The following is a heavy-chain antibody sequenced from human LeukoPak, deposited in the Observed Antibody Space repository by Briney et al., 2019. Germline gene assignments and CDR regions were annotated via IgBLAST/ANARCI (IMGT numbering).Heavy chain of an antibody. CDR2: IYPADSDT. J-gene: IGHJ4*02. CDR1: GYFFTNYW. Sequence: GESLKISCKGFGYFFTNYWIAWVRQMPGKGLEWMGIIYPADSDTRYSPSFQSQVTISADKSTSTAYLQWSSLKASDTAIYYCARSGYSGYETDYWGQGTLVTVSS. CDR3: ARSGYSGYETDY. V-gene: IGHV5-51*01. D-gene: IGHD5-12*01.